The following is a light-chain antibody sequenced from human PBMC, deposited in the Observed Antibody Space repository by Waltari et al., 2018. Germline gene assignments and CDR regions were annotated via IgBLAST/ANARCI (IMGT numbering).Light chain of an antibody. CDR2: AVS. Sequence: HSALTQPAHDSGSPRQPIPPSATSPSRPVGTHNRVSWSQQPPGKAPKLMIYAVSKGPSGVSDRFSGSKSGDMASLTMSGLQPEDEAEYCCSSYAGASKGVFGGGTKVTVL. V-gene: IGLV2-23*02. J-gene: IGLJ2*01. CDR3: SSYAGASKGV. CDR1: SRPVGTHNR.